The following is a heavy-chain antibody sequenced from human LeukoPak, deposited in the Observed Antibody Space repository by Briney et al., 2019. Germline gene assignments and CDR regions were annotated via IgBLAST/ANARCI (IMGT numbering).Heavy chain of an antibody. CDR2: ISYDGSNK. Sequence: GRSLRLSCAASGFTFSSYAMHWVRQAPGKGLEWVAVISYDGSNKYYADSVKGRFTISRDNSKNTLHLQMNSLRAEDTAVYYCASSNLGYYYDSSGYSLFDYWGQGTLVTVSS. D-gene: IGHD3-22*01. V-gene: IGHV3-30*01. J-gene: IGHJ4*02. CDR1: GFTFSSYA. CDR3: ASSNLGYYYDSSGYSLFDY.